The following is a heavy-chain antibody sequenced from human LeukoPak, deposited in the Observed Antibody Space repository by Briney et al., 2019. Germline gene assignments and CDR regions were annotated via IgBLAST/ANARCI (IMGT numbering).Heavy chain of an antibody. D-gene: IGHD3-3*01. V-gene: IGHV4-61*01. CDR2: IYYSGST. J-gene: IGHJ3*02. CDR1: GGSVSSGSYY. Sequence: SETLSLTCTVSGGSVSSGSYYWSWIRQPPVKGLEWIGYIYYSGSTNYNPSLKSRVTISVDTSKNQFSLKLSSVTAADTAVFYCARVASGYDVFDIWGQGTMVTVSS. CDR3: ARVASGYDVFDI.